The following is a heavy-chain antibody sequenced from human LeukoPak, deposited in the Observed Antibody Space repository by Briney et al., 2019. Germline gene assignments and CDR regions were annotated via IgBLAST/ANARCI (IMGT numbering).Heavy chain of an antibody. CDR1: GFTFSSYG. CDR2: ISYDGSNK. V-gene: IGHV3-30*18. D-gene: IGHD3-10*01. CDR3: AKDLPVRGVAVFDY. Sequence: GGSLRLSCAASGFTFSSYGMHWVRKAPGKGLEWVAVISYDGSNKYYADSVKGRFTISRDNSKNTLYLQMNSLRAEDTAVYYCAKDLPVRGVAVFDYWGQGTLVTVSS. J-gene: IGHJ4*02.